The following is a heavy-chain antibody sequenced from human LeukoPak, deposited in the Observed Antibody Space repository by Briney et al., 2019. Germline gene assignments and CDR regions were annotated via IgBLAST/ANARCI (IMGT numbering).Heavy chain of an antibody. J-gene: IGHJ5*02. Sequence: ASMKGSCKAFGYTFSNYGISWVGQAPGQGLEWMGWISGYSGKTKYAQKLQGRVTMTTDTSTSTAYMELRSLRSDDTAVYYCARGQITNYYDSSGYYSTPHWFDPWGQGTLVTVSS. CDR2: ISGYSGKT. V-gene: IGHV1-18*01. CDR1: GYTFSNYG. CDR3: ARGQITNYYDSSGYYSTPHWFDP. D-gene: IGHD3-22*01.